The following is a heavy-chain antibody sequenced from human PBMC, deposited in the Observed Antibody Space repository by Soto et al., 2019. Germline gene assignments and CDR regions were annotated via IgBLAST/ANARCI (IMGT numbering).Heavy chain of an antibody. J-gene: IGHJ5*02. D-gene: IGHD2-2*01. V-gene: IGHV1-3*01. Sequence: ASVKVSCKASGYTFTSDAMHWVRQAPGQRLEWMGWINAGNGNTKYSQKFQGRVTITRDTSASTAYMELSSLRSEDTAVYYCARARPAGIVVVPAAMPWFDPWGQGTLVTVSS. CDR3: ARARPAGIVVVPAAMPWFDP. CDR1: GYTFTSDA. CDR2: INAGNGNT.